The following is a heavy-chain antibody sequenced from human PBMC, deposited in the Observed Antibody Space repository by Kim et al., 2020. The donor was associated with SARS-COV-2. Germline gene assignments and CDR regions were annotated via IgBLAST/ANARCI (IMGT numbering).Heavy chain of an antibody. CDR2: ISSNSSDI. J-gene: IGHJ4*01. CDR1: GFTFGSYT. V-gene: IGHV3-21*01. D-gene: IGHD6-19*01. Sequence: GGSLRLSCATSGFTFGSYTMNWVRQTPGKGLEWVSSISSNSSDIYYAASVKGRFTVSRDNTKNSLYLQMNTLTTEDTAVYFCAKERRIFGYLAGCHHY. CDR3: AKERRIFGYLAGCHHY.